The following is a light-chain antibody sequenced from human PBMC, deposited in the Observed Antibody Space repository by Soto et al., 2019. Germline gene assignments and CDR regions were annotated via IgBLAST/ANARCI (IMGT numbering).Light chain of an antibody. CDR1: SSDIGAYNY. CDR2: DVI. V-gene: IGLV2-14*01. CDR3: SSYADSSTPVV. Sequence: QSALTQPASVSGSPGQSITISCTGTSSDIGAYNYVSWYQQHPGKAPRLMIYDVINRPSGVSNRFSGSKSGNTASLTISGLQAEDEADYYCSSYADSSTPVVCGGGTKLTVL. J-gene: IGLJ2*01.